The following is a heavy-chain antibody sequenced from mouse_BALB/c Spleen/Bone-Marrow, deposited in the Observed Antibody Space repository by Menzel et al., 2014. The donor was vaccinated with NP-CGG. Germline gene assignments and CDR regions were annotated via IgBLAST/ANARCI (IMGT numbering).Heavy chain of an antibody. Sequence: LQQSGSELVRPGASVKLSCKASGYTFTNFWMHWVRQGPGQGLEWIGNVYPGSDTANYDEKFKSKATLTVDTSSSTAYMQLSSLTSEDSAVYYCTRSLYYYPAYWGQGTLVTVST. J-gene: IGHJ3*01. D-gene: IGHD1-1*01. CDR1: GYTFTNFW. V-gene: IGHV1S22*01. CDR3: TRSLYYYPAY. CDR2: VYPGSDTA.